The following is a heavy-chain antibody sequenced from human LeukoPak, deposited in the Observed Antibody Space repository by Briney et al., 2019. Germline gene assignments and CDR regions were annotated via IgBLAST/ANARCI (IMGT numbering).Heavy chain of an antibody. J-gene: IGHJ6*02. Sequence: SQTLSLTCAISGDSVSSNSAAWHWIRQSPSRGLEWLGRTYYRSKWYNDYAVSVKSRITINPDTSKNQFSLQLNSVTPEDTAVYYCAVGYQLLNNYYYGMDVWGQGTTVTVSS. V-gene: IGHV6-1*01. CDR3: AVGYQLLNNYYYGMDV. CDR1: GDSVSSNSAA. D-gene: IGHD2-2*01. CDR2: TYYRSKWYN.